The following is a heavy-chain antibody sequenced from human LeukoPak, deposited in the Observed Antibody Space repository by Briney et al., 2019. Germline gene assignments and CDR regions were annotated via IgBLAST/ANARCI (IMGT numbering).Heavy chain of an antibody. CDR2: IYTSGST. D-gene: IGHD3-22*01. CDR3: ARESIVVVTTYYYYYMDV. J-gene: IGHJ6*03. Sequence: SETLSLTXTVSGRSISSYYWSWIRQPAGKGLEWIGRIYTSGSTNYNPSLKSRVTMSVDTSKNQFSLKLSSVTAADTAVYYCARESIVVVTTYYYYYMDVWGKGTTVTVSS. V-gene: IGHV4-4*07. CDR1: GRSISSYY.